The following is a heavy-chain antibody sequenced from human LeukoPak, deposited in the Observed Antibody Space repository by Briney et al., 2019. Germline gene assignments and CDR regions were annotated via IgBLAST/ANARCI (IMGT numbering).Heavy chain of an antibody. CDR2: IYYSGST. Sequence: PSETLSLTCTVSGGSISSGGYYWSWIRQHPGKGLEWIGYIYYSGSTYYNPSLKSRVTISVDTSKNQFSLKLSSVTAADTAVYYCARVPRLPRCIDYWGQGTLVTVSS. D-gene: IGHD2-8*01. CDR1: GGSISSGGYY. J-gene: IGHJ4*02. CDR3: ARVPRLPRCIDY. V-gene: IGHV4-31*03.